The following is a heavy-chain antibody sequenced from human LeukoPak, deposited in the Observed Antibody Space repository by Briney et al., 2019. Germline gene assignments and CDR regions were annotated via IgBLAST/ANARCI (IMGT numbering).Heavy chain of an antibody. CDR3: ARAPTREGGGALFDY. J-gene: IGHJ4*02. CDR2: IYSSGST. Sequence: SSETLSLTCTVSGGSISSYYWSWIRQPAGKGLEWIGRIYSSGSTNYNPSLKSRVTMSVDTSKNQFSLKLSSVTAADMAVYYCARAPTREGGGALFDYWGQGTLVTVSS. D-gene: IGHD3-16*01. V-gene: IGHV4-4*07. CDR1: GGSISSYY.